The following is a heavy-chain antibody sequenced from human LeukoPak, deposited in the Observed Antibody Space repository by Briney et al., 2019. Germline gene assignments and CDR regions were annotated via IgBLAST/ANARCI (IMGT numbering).Heavy chain of an antibody. CDR3: ARTITMVRGVIHFDY. V-gene: IGHV4-34*01. Sequence: SETLSLTCAVYGGSFSGYYWSWIRQPPGKGLEWIGEINHSGSTNYNPSLKGRVTISVDTSKNQFSLKLSSVTAADTAVYYCARTITMVRGVIHFDYWGQGTLVTVSS. CDR1: GGSFSGYY. D-gene: IGHD3-10*01. CDR2: INHSGST. J-gene: IGHJ4*02.